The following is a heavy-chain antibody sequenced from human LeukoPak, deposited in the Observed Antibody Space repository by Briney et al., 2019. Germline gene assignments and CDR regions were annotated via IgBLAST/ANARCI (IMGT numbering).Heavy chain of an antibody. CDR2: ISYDGSNK. CDR3: AKGRRIAVAGTLDY. J-gene: IGHJ4*02. CDR1: GFTFSSYG. V-gene: IGHV3-30*18. Sequence: PGGSLRLSCAASGFTFSSYGMHWVRQAPGKGLEWVAVISYDGSNKYYADSVKGRFTISRDNSKNTLYLQMNSLRAEDTAVYYCAKGRRIAVAGTLDYWGQGTLVTVSS. D-gene: IGHD6-19*01.